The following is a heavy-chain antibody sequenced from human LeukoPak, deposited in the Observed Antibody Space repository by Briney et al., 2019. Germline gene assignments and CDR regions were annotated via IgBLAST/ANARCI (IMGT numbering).Heavy chain of an antibody. CDR2: ISGSGGGT. Sequence: GGSLRLSCAASGFTFSSYAMSWVRQAPGKGLEWVSAISGSGGGTYYADSVKGRFTISRDNSKNTLYLQMNSLRAEDTAVYYCASHMTIVTTPLDYWGQGTLVTVSS. CDR1: GFTFSSYA. CDR3: ASHMTIVTTPLDY. D-gene: IGHD4-11*01. V-gene: IGHV3-23*01. J-gene: IGHJ4*02.